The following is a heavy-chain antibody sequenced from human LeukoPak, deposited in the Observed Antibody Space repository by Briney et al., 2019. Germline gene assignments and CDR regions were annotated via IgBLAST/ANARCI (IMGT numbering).Heavy chain of an antibody. CDR1: GGSISSYY. Sequence: SETLSLTCTVSGGSISSYYWSWIRQPPGEGLEWIGYIYYSGSTNYNPSLKSRVTISVDTSKNQFSLKLSSVTAADTAVYYCARQGYGDYWADYYGMDVWGQGTTVTVSS. D-gene: IGHD4-17*01. V-gene: IGHV4-59*08. J-gene: IGHJ6*02. CDR2: IYYSGST. CDR3: ARQGYGDYWADYYGMDV.